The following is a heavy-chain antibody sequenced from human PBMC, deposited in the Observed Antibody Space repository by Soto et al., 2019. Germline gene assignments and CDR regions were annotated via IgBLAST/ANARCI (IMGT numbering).Heavy chain of an antibody. V-gene: IGHV4-59*08. D-gene: IGHD3-3*02. Sequence: SETLSLTCTVDSISTSYWNWIRQTPGKGLEWIGYIYYLGRTNYNRSLKSRVTISIDMSKSQFSLKLNSVTAADTAVYYCARLGAFYQSLDPWGPGTLVTVSS. CDR1: SISTSY. CDR2: IYYLGRT. CDR3: ARLGAFYQSLDP. J-gene: IGHJ5*02.